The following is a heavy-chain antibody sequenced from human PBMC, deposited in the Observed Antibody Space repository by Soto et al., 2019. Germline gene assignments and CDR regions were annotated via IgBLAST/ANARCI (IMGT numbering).Heavy chain of an antibody. V-gene: IGHV3-23*01. CDR2: ISGSGGST. D-gene: IGHD3-22*01. Sequence: GGSLRLSCAASGFTFSSYAMSWVRQAPGKGLEWVSAISGSGGSTYYADSVKGRFTISRDNSKNTLYLQMNSLRAEDTAVYYCAKGVRVHMIVVVITKFDYWGQGTLVPVSP. CDR3: AKGVRVHMIVVVITKFDY. CDR1: GFTFSSYA. J-gene: IGHJ4*02.